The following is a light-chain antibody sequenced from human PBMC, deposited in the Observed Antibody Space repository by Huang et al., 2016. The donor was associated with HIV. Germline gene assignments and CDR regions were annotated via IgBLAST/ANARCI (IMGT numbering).Light chain of an antibody. CDR3: QQYNDWPPLT. CDR1: QGVRTN. J-gene: IGKJ4*01. CDR2: GAA. Sequence: VMTQSPASLSGSPGARATLSCRASQGVRTNLAWYQQKPGQAPTRLMFGAATRATGTPPRFSGSGSGTDFTLTITSLQSSDSAIYYCQQYNDWPPLTFGGGTKVEI. V-gene: IGKV3D-15*01.